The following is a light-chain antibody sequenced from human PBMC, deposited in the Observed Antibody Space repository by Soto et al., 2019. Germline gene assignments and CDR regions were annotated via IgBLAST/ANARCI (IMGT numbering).Light chain of an antibody. Sequence: QSVLTQPPSASGSPGQSVTISCTGTSSVVGGYNYVSWYQQHPGKAPKLMIYEVSKRPSGVPDRFSGSKSGNTASLTVSGLQAEDEADYYCSSYAGSNNYVFGTGNKVTVL. CDR1: SSVVGGYNY. J-gene: IGLJ1*01. CDR2: EVS. V-gene: IGLV2-8*01. CDR3: SSYAGSNNYV.